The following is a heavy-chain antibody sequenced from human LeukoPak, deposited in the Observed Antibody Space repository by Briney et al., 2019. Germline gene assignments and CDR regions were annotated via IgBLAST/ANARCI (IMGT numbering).Heavy chain of an antibody. Sequence: GASVKVSCKASGYTFNRYYMHWVRQAPGQGLEWMGIINPSGGSTNYAQKFQGRVTMTRDTSTSTIYMELSSLRFEDTAVYYCARSMTTVVTPFDSGLFDYWGQGTLVTVSS. V-gene: IGHV1-46*02. CDR1: GYTFNRYY. CDR3: ARSMTTVVTPFDSGLFDY. CDR2: INPSGGST. J-gene: IGHJ4*02. D-gene: IGHD4-23*01.